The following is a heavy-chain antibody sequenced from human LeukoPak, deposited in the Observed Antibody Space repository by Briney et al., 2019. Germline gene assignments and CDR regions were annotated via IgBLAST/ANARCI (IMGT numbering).Heavy chain of an antibody. Sequence: GGSLRLSCAASGFTFSSYSMNWLRQAPGKGLEWVSYISSSSGTKYYADSVKGRFTISRDNAKRSLFLQMSSLRAEDTAVYYCARDHAYCGGDSDPCEAVSWYFDLWGRGTLIAVSP. J-gene: IGHJ2*01. V-gene: IGHV3-48*01. CDR1: GFTFSSYS. D-gene: IGHD2-21*01. CDR3: ARDHAYCGGDSDPCEAVSWYFDL. CDR2: ISSSSGTK.